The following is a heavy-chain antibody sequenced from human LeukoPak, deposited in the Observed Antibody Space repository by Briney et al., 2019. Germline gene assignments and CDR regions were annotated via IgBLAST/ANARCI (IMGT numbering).Heavy chain of an antibody. J-gene: IGHJ4*02. CDR1: GGSVSSNNYY. Sequence: SETLSLTCTVPGGSVSSNNYYWSWIRQPPGKGLEWIGYIYYSGSTNYNPSLKSRVTISVDTSKNQFSLKLSSVTAADTAVYYCARDGPLNYFDYWGQGTLVTVSS. CDR3: ARDGPLNYFDY. V-gene: IGHV4-61*01. CDR2: IYYSGST. D-gene: IGHD3/OR15-3a*01.